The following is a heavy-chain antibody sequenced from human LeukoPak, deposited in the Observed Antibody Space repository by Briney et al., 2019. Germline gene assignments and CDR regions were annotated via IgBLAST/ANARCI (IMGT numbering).Heavy chain of an antibody. CDR2: INHSGNT. Sequence: SETLSLTCAVYGGSFRGYYWSWIRQPPGKGLEWIGEINHSGNTNHNPSLKSRVTLSVDTSKNQFSLRLGSVTAADTALYYCARSLVPAAQQYNWFDPWGQGTLVTVSS. CDR1: GGSFRGYY. V-gene: IGHV4-34*01. D-gene: IGHD2-2*01. J-gene: IGHJ5*02. CDR3: ARSLVPAAQQYNWFDP.